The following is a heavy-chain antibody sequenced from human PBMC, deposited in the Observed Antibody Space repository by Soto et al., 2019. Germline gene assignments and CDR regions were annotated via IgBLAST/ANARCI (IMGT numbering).Heavy chain of an antibody. CDR3: ARDVGATGD. Sequence: QVQLVQTGAEVKKPGASVKDSCKASGYTFTSYAMHWLRQAPGQRLEWMGWINAGNGNTKYSQTFQGRVTITRDTSASTAYMQLSSPRSEDTAVYYCARDVGATGDWGQGTLVTVSS. V-gene: IGHV1-3*01. D-gene: IGHD1-26*01. J-gene: IGHJ4*02. CDR1: GYTFTSYA. CDR2: INAGNGNT.